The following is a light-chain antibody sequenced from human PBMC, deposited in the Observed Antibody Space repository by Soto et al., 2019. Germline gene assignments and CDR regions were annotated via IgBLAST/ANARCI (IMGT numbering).Light chain of an antibody. J-gene: IGKJ4*01. CDR3: PQANSHPLT. V-gene: IGKV1-12*01. Sequence: DIQMTQSPSSVSASVGDRVTSTCRASQGISSLLAWYQQQPWKATKLLIYAASSLHSGIPSRFSGSRSGTDFTLTISSLQPDDFATYYGPQANSHPLTCGGGTNVEIK. CDR2: AAS. CDR1: QGISSL.